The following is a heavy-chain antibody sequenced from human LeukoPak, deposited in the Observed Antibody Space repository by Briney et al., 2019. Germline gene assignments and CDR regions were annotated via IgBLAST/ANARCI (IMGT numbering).Heavy chain of an antibody. CDR2: IYHSGST. J-gene: IGHJ4*02. CDR3: ARDLPPTY. Sequence: SETLSLTCAVSGGSISSGGYSWSWIRQPPGKGLEWIGFIYHSGSTFYDPSLKSRVTISIDRSMNQFTLRLSSVTAADTAVYHCARDLPPTYWGQGTLVTVSS. V-gene: IGHV4-30-2*01. CDR1: GGSISSGGYS.